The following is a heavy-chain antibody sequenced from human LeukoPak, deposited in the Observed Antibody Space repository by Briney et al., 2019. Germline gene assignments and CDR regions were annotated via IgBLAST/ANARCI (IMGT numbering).Heavy chain of an antibody. CDR2: IIPIFGIA. V-gene: IGHV1-69*04. CDR3: ARGPIYCSGGSCYPDY. J-gene: IGHJ4*02. D-gene: IGHD2-15*01. CDR1: GGTFSSYA. Sequence: ASVKVSCKASGGTFSSYAISWVRQAPGQGLEWMGRIIPIFGIANYAQKFQGRVTITADKSMSTAYMELSSLRSEDTAVYYCARGPIYCSGGSCYPDYWGQGTLVTVSS.